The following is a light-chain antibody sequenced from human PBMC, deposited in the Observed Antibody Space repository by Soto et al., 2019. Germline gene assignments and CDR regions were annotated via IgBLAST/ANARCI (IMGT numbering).Light chain of an antibody. CDR1: QGISSY. J-gene: IGKJ2*01. CDR3: QQYSDSPYT. V-gene: IGKV1-9*01. CDR2: AAS. Sequence: DIQLTQSPSFLSASVGDRVTITCRASQGISSYLAWYQQKPGKAPKLLIYAASTLQSGVPSRFSGSGSGTEFTLTISSLQPEDFATYYCQQYSDSPYTFGQGTRLDIK.